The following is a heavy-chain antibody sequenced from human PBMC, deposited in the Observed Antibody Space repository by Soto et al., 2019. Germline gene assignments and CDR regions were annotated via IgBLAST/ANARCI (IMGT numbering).Heavy chain of an antibody. J-gene: IGHJ4*02. CDR2: INADSGNT. D-gene: IGHD1-1*01. Sequence: ASVKVSCKASGYTFTSYAMHWVRQATGQRLEWMGWINADSGNTRYAQKFQGRVTMTRNTSISTAYMELSSLRSEDTAVYYCARRLGGTFDYWGQGTLVTVS. CDR1: GYTFTSYA. V-gene: IGHV1-8*02. CDR3: ARRLGGTFDY.